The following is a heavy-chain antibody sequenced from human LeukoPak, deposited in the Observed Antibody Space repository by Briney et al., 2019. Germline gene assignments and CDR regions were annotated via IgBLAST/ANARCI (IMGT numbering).Heavy chain of an antibody. D-gene: IGHD2-8*01. CDR2: NYYSGST. CDR3: ARANGPPHDAFDI. Sequence: PSQTLSLTCTVSGGSISSGGYYWSWIRQHPGKGLEWIGYNYYSGSTYYNPSLKSRVTISVDTSKNQFSLKLSSVTAADTAVYYCARANGPPHDAFDIWGQGTMVTVSS. J-gene: IGHJ3*02. CDR1: GGSISSGGYY. V-gene: IGHV4-31*03.